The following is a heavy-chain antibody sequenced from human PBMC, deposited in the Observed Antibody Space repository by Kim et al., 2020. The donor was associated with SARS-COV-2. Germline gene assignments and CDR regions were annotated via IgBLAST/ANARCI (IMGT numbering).Heavy chain of an antibody. V-gene: IGHV3-7*01. D-gene: IGHD3-22*01. CDR3: ARLRCNLITFQGNDPFD. CDR1: GFAFSSYW. Sequence: GGSLRLSCAASGFAFSSYWMCWVRQVPGKGLEWVANIKQDGNGKNYVDSVKGRFTVSRDNAKNSLYLQMTSLRAEDTAVYYCARLRCNLITFQGNDPFD. J-gene: IGHJ3*02. CDR2: IKQDGNGK.